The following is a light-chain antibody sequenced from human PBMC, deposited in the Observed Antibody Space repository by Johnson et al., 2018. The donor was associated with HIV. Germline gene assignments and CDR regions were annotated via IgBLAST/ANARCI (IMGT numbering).Light chain of an antibody. Sequence: QSVLTQPPSVSAAPGQKVTISCSGSSSNIGNNYVSWYQHFSGTAPKLLIYENNKRPSGIPDRFSGSKSGTSATLGITGLQTGDEADYYCGTWDSSLNAYVFGAATKVAVL. V-gene: IGLV1-51*02. J-gene: IGLJ1*01. CDR1: SSNIGNNY. CDR3: GTWDSSLNAYV. CDR2: ENN.